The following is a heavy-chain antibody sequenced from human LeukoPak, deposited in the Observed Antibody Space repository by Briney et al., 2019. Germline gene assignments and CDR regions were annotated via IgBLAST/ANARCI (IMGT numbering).Heavy chain of an antibody. J-gene: IGHJ5*02. V-gene: IGHV4-34*01. CDR2: VNHSGST. CDR1: GGSFSGYY. Sequence: SETLSLTCAVYGGSFSGYYWSWIRQPPGKGLEWIGEVNHSGSTNYNPSLKSRVTISVDTSKNQFSLKLSSVTAADTAVYYCGRAFAGFGDLVCWFAPGGKGPRVPVSS. D-gene: IGHD3-10*01. CDR3: GRAFAGFGDLVCWFAP.